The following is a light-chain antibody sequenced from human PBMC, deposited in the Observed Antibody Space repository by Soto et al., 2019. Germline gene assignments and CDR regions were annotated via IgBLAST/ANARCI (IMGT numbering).Light chain of an antibody. V-gene: IGKV3-20*01. CDR3: EDYRKAART. Sequence: STIQSVNSNLLAWYQQKPGQAPRLPIYGASSRATGIPDRFSVSGSGTDFALAMRSLDSGCFAVHFCEDYRKAARTFAQGTKVDIK. J-gene: IGKJ1*01. CDR2: GAS. CDR1: QSVNSNL.